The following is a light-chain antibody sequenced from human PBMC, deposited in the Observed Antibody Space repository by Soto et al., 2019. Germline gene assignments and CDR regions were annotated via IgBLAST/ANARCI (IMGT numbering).Light chain of an antibody. V-gene: IGKV1-9*01. CDR2: GAS. Sequence: IQLTQSPSSLSASVGDSVTITCGASQGITSYLAWYQQKPGKAPNLLIYGASTLQSGVPSRFSGSGSGTDFTLTINSLQAEDFATYYCQQTRSYPSTFGGGTKVDIK. J-gene: IGKJ4*01. CDR1: QGITSY. CDR3: QQTRSYPST.